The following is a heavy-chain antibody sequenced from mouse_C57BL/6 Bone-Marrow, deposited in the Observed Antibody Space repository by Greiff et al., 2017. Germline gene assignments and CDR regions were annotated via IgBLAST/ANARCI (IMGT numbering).Heavy chain of an antibody. V-gene: IGHV1-81*01. D-gene: IGHD3-2*02. Sequence: QVQLKQSGAELARPGASVKLSCKASGYTFTSYGISWVKQRTGQGLEWIGEIYPRSGNTYYNEKFKGKATLTADKSSSTAYMELRSLTSEDSAVYFCARRGSSGPSYWGQGTTLTVSS. CDR3: ARRGSSGPSY. J-gene: IGHJ2*01. CDR1: GYTFTSYG. CDR2: IYPRSGNT.